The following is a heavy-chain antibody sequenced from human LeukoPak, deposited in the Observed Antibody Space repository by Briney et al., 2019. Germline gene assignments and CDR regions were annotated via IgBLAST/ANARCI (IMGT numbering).Heavy chain of an antibody. CDR1: GGSFSGYY. Sequence: KPSETLSLTCTVYGGSFSGYYWSWIRQPPGKGLEWIGEINHSGSTNYNPSLKSRVTISVDTSKNQFSLKLSSVTAADTAVYYCARITIFGVVTPRYYFDYWGQGTLVTVAS. CDR2: INHSGST. J-gene: IGHJ4*02. CDR3: ARITIFGVVTPRYYFDY. V-gene: IGHV4-34*01. D-gene: IGHD3-3*01.